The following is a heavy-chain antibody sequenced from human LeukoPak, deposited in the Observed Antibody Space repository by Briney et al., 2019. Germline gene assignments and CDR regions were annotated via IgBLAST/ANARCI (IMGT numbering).Heavy chain of an antibody. V-gene: IGHV3-23*01. Sequence: GGSLRLSCAASGFTFSSYAMSWVRQAPGKGLEWVSAISGGGGSTYYADSVKGRFTIPRDNSKNTLYLQMNSLRAEDTAVYYCAKDHTKYYYDSSGCYSYWGQGTLVTVSS. CDR1: GFTFSSYA. J-gene: IGHJ4*02. CDR3: AKDHTKYYYDSSGCYSY. CDR2: ISGGGGST. D-gene: IGHD3-22*01.